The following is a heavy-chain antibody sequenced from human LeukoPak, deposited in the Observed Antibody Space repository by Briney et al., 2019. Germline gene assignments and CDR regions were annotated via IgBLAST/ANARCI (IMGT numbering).Heavy chain of an antibody. V-gene: IGHV3-30*03. CDR1: GFTFSNFA. CDR3: ASSEGDGTTAGRFDY. J-gene: IGHJ4*02. Sequence: GRPLRLSCAASGFTFSNFAMHWVRQAPGKGQEWVTVISYDGSGKYYADSVKGRFTISRDNSKNTLYLQMHSLRGEDTAVYYCASSEGDGTTAGRFDYWGQGTLVTVSS. CDR2: ISYDGSGK. D-gene: IGHD1-1*01.